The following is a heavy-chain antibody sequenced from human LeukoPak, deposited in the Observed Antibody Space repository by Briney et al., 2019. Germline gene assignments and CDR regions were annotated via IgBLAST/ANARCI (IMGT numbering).Heavy chain of an antibody. CDR1: GGTFSSYA. V-gene: IGHV1-69*05. J-gene: IGHJ6*03. CDR3: AREGRERGSYFDYYYYMDV. D-gene: IGHD1-26*01. CDR2: IIPIFVTA. Sequence: GASVKVSCKASGGTFSSYAISWVRQAPGQGLEWMGGIIPIFVTANYAQKFQGRVTITTDESTSTAYMELSSLRSEDTAVYYCAREGRERGSYFDYYYYMDVWGKGTTVTVSS.